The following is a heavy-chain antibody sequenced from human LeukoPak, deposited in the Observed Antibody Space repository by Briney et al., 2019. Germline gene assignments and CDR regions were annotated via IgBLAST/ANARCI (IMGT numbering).Heavy chain of an antibody. J-gene: IGHJ4*02. Sequence: ETLSLTCTVSGGSISSYYWSWVRQAPGKGLEWVSLISWDGGTTYYADSVKGRFTISRDNSKNSLYLQMNSLRPEDTALYYCAKGGGVAASGTYFDYWGQGTPVTVSS. CDR3: AKGGGVAASGTYFDY. CDR1: GGSISSYY. D-gene: IGHD6-13*01. CDR2: ISWDGGTT. V-gene: IGHV3-43D*03.